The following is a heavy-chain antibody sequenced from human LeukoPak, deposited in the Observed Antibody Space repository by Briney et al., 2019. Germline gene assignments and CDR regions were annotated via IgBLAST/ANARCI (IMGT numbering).Heavy chain of an antibody. V-gene: IGHV1-8*01. CDR2: MNPNSGNT. D-gene: IGHD3-22*01. CDR1: GYTFTSYD. Sequence: ASVKVSCRASGYTFTSYDINWVRQATGQGLEWMGWMNPNSGNTGYAQKFQGRVTMTRNTSISTAYMELSSLRSEDTAEYYCAKDRGRYYDSNGHYWGYYFDSWGQGIPVTVST. J-gene: IGHJ4*02. CDR3: AKDRGRYYDSNGHYWGYYFDS.